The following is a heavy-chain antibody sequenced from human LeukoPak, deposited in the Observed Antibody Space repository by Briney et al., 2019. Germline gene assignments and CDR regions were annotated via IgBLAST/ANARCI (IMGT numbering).Heavy chain of an antibody. CDR2: IYYSGST. CDR3: ASGGRYSGKYYFDY. V-gene: IGHV4-31*03. CDR1: GGSIGSGGYY. D-gene: IGHD1-26*01. J-gene: IGHJ4*02. Sequence: PSQTLSLTCTVSGGSIGSGGYYWSWIRQHPGKGLEWIGYIYYSGSTNYNPSLKSRVTISVDTSKNQFSLKLSPVTAADTAVYYCASGGRYSGKYYFDYWGQGTLVTVSS.